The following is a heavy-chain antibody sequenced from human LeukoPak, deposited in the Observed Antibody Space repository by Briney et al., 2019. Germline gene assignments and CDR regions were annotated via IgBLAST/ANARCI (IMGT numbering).Heavy chain of an antibody. CDR3: ARDPAAYNWFDP. Sequence: GGSLRLSCGASGFTFSTYWMNWVRQAPGKGLVWVSHINGDGSNTNYADSVKGRFTISRDNAKNSLYLQMNSLRAEDTAVYYCARDPAAYNWFDPWGQGTLVTVSS. CDR1: GFTFSTYW. D-gene: IGHD2-2*01. J-gene: IGHJ5*02. V-gene: IGHV3-74*01. CDR2: INGDGSNT.